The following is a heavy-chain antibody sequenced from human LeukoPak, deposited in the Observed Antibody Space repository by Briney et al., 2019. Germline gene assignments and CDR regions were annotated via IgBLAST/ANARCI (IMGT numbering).Heavy chain of an antibody. CDR1: GYRFTSFY. V-gene: IGHV1-46*01. CDR3: AVRYSFYFEGMDA. D-gene: IGHD2/OR15-2a*01. J-gene: IGHJ6*02. Sequence: ASVKVSCKASGYRFTSFYVHWVRQAPGQGLEWMGTNNPSGDSATDTQKFQDRITMTRDTSTGTVYMELSSLRSEDTAVYYCAVRYSFYFEGMDAWGQGTTVTVSS. CDR2: NNPSGDSA.